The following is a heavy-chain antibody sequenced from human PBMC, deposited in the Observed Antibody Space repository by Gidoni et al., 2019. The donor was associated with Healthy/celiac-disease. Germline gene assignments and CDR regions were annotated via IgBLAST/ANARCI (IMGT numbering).Heavy chain of an antibody. CDR1: GFTFDDYA. CDR2: ISWNSGSI. CDR3: AKDYSNYYNYFDY. D-gene: IGHD4-4*01. J-gene: IGHJ4*02. Sequence: EVQLVESGGGLVQPGRSLRLSCAASGFTFDDYAMHWVRQAPGKGLEWVSGISWNSGSIGYADSVKGRFTISRDNAKNSLYLQMNSLRAEDTALYYCAKDYSNYYNYFDYWGQGTLVTVSS. V-gene: IGHV3-9*01.